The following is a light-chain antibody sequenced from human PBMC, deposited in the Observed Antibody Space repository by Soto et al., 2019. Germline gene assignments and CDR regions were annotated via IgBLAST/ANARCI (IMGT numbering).Light chain of an antibody. Sequence: SVLTQPPSASGSPGQSVTISCTGTSSDVGGYNYVSWYQQHPGKAHKLMIFEVTNRPSGVPDRFSGSKSGNTAYLTVSGLQADDEADDYCNSYAGTNNCYVFGTGSKVTVL. J-gene: IGLJ1*01. CDR1: SSDVGGYNY. V-gene: IGLV2-8*01. CDR2: EVT. CDR3: NSYAGTNNCYV.